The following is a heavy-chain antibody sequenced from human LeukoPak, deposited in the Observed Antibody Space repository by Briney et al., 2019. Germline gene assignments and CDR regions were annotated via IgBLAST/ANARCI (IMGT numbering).Heavy chain of an antibody. Sequence: SSETPSLTCTVSGVSISSGDYYWSWIRQPPGKGLEYIGYIYYSGSTYYNPSLKSRITISVDTSKNQFSLKLSSVTAADTAVYYCARGTWSSSIDYWGQGTLVTVSS. J-gene: IGHJ4*02. CDR1: GVSISSGDYY. D-gene: IGHD6-6*01. V-gene: IGHV4-30-4*01. CDR2: IYYSGST. CDR3: ARGTWSSSIDY.